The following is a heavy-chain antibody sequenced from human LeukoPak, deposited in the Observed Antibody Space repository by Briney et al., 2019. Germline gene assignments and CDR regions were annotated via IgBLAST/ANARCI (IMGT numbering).Heavy chain of an antibody. D-gene: IGHD2-15*01. CDR2: FYYSGST. J-gene: IGHJ4*02. V-gene: IGHV4-59*01. CDR1: GGSISSYY. CDR3: ARSRGYCSGGTCYTYYFDY. Sequence: SETLSLTCTVSGGSISSYYWSWIRQPPGKGLEWIGYFYYSGSTNYNPSLKSRVTISVDTSKNQFSLKLSSVTAADTAVYFCARSRGYCSGGTCYTYYFDYWGQGTLVTVSS.